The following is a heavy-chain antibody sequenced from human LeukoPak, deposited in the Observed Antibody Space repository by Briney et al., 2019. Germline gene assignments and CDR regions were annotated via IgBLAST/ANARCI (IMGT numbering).Heavy chain of an antibody. CDR2: IYYSGST. V-gene: IGHV4-30-4*08. CDR1: GGSISSGDYY. Sequence: SETLSLTCTVSGGSISSGDYYWSWFRQPPGKGLEWIGYIYYSGSTYYNPSLKSRVTISVDTSKNQFSLKLSSVTAADTAVYYCARRIDSGDAFDIWGQGTMVTVSS. D-gene: IGHD1-26*01. J-gene: IGHJ3*02. CDR3: ARRIDSGDAFDI.